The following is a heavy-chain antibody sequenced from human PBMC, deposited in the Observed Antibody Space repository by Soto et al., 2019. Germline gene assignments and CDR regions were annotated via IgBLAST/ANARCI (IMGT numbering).Heavy chain of an antibody. V-gene: IGHV3-23*01. CDR2: IGGSGCTT. J-gene: IGHJ4*02. D-gene: IGHD3-22*01. CDR3: AKSRYSDSSGDFYDY. Sequence: LRLSCAASAFTFNNYAMSWVRQAPGKGLEWVSGIGGSGCTTYYADSVKGRFTISRDNSNNTLFLQMNSLRAEDTAVYYCAKSRYSDSSGDFYDYWGQGTLVTVSS. CDR1: AFTFNNYA.